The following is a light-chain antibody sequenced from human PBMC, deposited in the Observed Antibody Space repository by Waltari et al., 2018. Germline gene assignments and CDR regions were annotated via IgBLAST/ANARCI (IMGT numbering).Light chain of an antibody. CDR3: MQALQTGRT. Sequence: DIVMTQSPLSLPVTPGEPASISCRSSQSLLHSNGYNYLDWYLQKPGQSPQLLIYLGSNRASGVPDRFSCSGAGTDFTLKISRVEAEDVGVYYCMQALQTGRTFGQGTKVEIK. CDR1: QSLLHSNGYNY. J-gene: IGKJ1*01. CDR2: LGS. V-gene: IGKV2-28*01.